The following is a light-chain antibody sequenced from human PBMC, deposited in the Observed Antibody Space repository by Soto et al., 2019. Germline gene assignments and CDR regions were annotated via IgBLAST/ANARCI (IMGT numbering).Light chain of an antibody. Sequence: EIVLTQSPGTLSLSPGDRATLSCRASQSVSSTYLAWYQQKPGQAPRLLIYDASSRATGIPDRFSGSGSGTDFTLTIASLQPDDFATHYCQQYETFSGTFGPGTKVDIK. CDR1: QSVSSTY. CDR3: QQYETFSGT. CDR2: DAS. V-gene: IGKV3-20*01. J-gene: IGKJ1*01.